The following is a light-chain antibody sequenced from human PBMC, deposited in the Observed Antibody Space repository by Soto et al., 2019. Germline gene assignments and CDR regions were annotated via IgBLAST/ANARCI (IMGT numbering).Light chain of an antibody. CDR2: EVN. CDR3: YSYEGGRV. Sequence: QSALTQPASVSGSPGQSITISCTGTISNVGSYNLVSWYQQHPGKAPKLIIYEVNKRPSGVSNRFSGSKSGNTASLTISGLQTEDEAVYYCYSYEGGRVFGGGTKLTVL. J-gene: IGLJ3*02. V-gene: IGLV2-23*02. CDR1: ISNVGSYNL.